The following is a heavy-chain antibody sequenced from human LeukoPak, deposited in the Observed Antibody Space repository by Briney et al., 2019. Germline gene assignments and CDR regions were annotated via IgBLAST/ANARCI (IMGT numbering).Heavy chain of an antibody. J-gene: IGHJ6*03. D-gene: IGHD3-3*01. V-gene: IGHV3-21*01. CDR1: GFTFSSYG. CDR2: ISSSSSYI. Sequence: GGTLRLSCAASGFTFSSYGMSWVRQAPGKGLEWVSSISSSSSYIYYADSVKGRFTISRDNAKNSLYLQMNSLRAEDTAVYYCAREAYYDFWSGYTEDYYYYMDVWGKGTTVTVSS. CDR3: AREAYYDFWSGYTEDYYYYMDV.